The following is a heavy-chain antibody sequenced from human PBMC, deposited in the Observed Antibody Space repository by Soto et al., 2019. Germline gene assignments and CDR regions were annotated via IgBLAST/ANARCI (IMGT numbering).Heavy chain of an antibody. CDR1: GFTFSSYV. V-gene: IGHV3-33*01. Sequence: GGSLRLSCAASGFTFSSYVMHWVRQAPGKGLEWVAVIWYDGNNKYYADSVKGRFTISRDNSNNTLYVQMTSLRAEDTAVYYCARGLQSLFDYWGQGTLVTVSS. CDR3: ARGLQSLFDY. CDR2: IWYDGNNK. J-gene: IGHJ4*02.